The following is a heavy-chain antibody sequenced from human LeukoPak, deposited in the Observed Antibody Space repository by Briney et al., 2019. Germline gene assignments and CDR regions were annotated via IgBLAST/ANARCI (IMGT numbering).Heavy chain of an antibody. CDR1: GGSFSGYY. D-gene: IGHD2-15*01. CDR2: INISGST. CDR3: ARASVVVVASAKFYYYYGMDV. V-gene: IGHV4-34*01. J-gene: IGHJ6*02. Sequence: PSETLSLTCAVYGGSFSGYYWSWIRQPPGKGLGWMGEINISGSTNYNPSLKSRVPISVDTSKNQFSLKLSSVTAADTAVYYCARASVVVVASAKFYYYYGMDVWGQGTTVTVPS.